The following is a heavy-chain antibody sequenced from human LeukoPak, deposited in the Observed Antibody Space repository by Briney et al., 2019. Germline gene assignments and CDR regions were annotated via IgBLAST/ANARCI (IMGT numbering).Heavy chain of an antibody. D-gene: IGHD3-3*01. CDR3: AREPTIFGVVTPAYYYYGMDV. J-gene: IGHJ6*02. CDR1: GYTFTTYK. CDR2: MNPNSGNT. Sequence: GASVKVSCKASGYTFTTYKMHWVRQAPGQGLEWMGWMNPNSGNTGYAQKFQGRVTMTRNTSISTAYMELSSLRSEDTAVYYCAREPTIFGVVTPAYYYYGMDVWGQGTTVTVSS. V-gene: IGHV1-8*02.